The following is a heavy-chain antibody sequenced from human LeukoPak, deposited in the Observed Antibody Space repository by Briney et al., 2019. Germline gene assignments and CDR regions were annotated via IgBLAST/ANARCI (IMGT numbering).Heavy chain of an antibody. D-gene: IGHD3-3*01. CDR3: ARSGDYDFWSGYFYVPYYFDY. CDR2: IKLDGSEK. CDR1: GFTFGKYW. Sequence: PGGSLRLSCVASGFTFGKYWMSWVRQAPGKGLEWVANIKLDGSEKNYVDSVKGRFTISRDNTKNSLYLQMNSLRAEDTAVYYCARSGDYDFWSGYFYVPYYFDYWGQGTLVTVSS. J-gene: IGHJ4*02. V-gene: IGHV3-7*03.